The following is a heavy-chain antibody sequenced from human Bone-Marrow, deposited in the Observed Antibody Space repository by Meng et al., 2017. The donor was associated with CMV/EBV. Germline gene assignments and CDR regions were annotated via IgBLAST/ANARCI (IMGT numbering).Heavy chain of an antibody. CDR2: ISSSSSYI. J-gene: IGHJ6*02. V-gene: IGHV3-21*01. D-gene: IGHD3-3*01. CDR3: ARGYYDFWSGYYTNYYYYGMDV. CDR1: GFTFSSYS. Sequence: GESLKIYCAASGFTFSSYSMNWVRQAPGKGLEWVSSISSSSSYIYYADSVKGRFTISRDNAKNSLYLQMNSLRAEDTAVYYCARGYYDFWSGYYTNYYYYGMDVWGQGTTVTVSS.